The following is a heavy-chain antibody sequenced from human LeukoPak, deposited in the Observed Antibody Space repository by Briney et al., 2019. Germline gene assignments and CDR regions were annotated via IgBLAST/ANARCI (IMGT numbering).Heavy chain of an antibody. D-gene: IGHD3-3*01. CDR2: IYYSGST. V-gene: IGHV4-30-4*08. J-gene: IGHJ5*02. CDR1: GGSISSGDYY. Sequence: PSENLSLTCTVSGGSISSGDYYWSWIRQPPGKGLEWIGYIYYSGSTYYNPSLKSRVTISVDTSKNQFSLKLSSVTAADTAVYYCAREPSYDFWSGTHNWFDPWGQGTLVTVSS. CDR3: AREPSYDFWSGTHNWFDP.